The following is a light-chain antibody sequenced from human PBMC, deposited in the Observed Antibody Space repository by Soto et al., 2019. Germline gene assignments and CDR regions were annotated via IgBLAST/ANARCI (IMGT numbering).Light chain of an antibody. CDR3: FSYAGGSTFV. J-gene: IGLJ1*01. CDR1: TSDVGGYKY. V-gene: IGLV2-8*01. CDR2: DVV. Sequence: SVLTQPPSASGSAGQSVTISCTGTTSDVGGYKYVSWHQQYPGKAPKLLIYDVVKRPSGIPHRFSGSKSGNTASLTVSGLQADDEADYYCFSYAGGSTFVFGTGTKVTVL.